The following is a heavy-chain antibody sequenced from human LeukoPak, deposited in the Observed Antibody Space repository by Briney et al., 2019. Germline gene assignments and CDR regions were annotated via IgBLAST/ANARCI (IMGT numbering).Heavy chain of an antibody. CDR3: ARADILTGYFDY. CDR1: GGSISSSSYY. J-gene: IGHJ4*02. Sequence: SETLSLTCTVSGGSISSSSYYWGWIRQPPGKGLEWIGSIYYSGSTYYNPSLKSRVTISVDTSKNQFSLKLSSVTAADTAVYYCARADILTGYFDYRGQGTLVTVSS. CDR2: IYYSGST. V-gene: IGHV4-39*07. D-gene: IGHD3-9*01.